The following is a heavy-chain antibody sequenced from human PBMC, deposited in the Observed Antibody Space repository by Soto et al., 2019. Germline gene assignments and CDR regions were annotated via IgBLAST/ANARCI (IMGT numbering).Heavy chain of an antibody. Sequence: GGSLRLSCAASGFTFSSYVVSWVRQAPGKGLEWVARIKQDGREKDYVDSVKGRFTISRDNAKNSLYLQMNSLRAEDTAVYYCARHYLDGSDFDIWGQGTLVTVSS. CDR3: ARHYLDGSDFDI. V-gene: IGHV3-7*03. CDR1: GFTFSSYV. D-gene: IGHD1-26*01. J-gene: IGHJ4*03. CDR2: IKQDGREK.